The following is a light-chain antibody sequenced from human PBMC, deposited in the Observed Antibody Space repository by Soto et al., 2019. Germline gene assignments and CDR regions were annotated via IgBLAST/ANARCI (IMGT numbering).Light chain of an antibody. V-gene: IGLV2-14*01. CDR2: EVS. Sequence: SLLTQPASVSGPPGQSITISCTGTSGDVGGYYYVSWYQQLPGKAPKLMISEVSNRPSGVSNRFSGSKSGNTASLTISGLQAEDEADYYCSSYTAGGTIFGTGTKVTVL. CDR3: SSYTAGGTI. J-gene: IGLJ1*01. CDR1: SGDVGGYYY.